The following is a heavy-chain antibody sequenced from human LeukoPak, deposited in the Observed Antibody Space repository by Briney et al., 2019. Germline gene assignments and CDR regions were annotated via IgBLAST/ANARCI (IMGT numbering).Heavy chain of an antibody. CDR2: ISSSSSYI. CDR3: ATETYYYYDSSGEDY. Sequence: GGSLRLSCAASGFTFSSYSMNWVRQAPGKGLEWFSSISSSSSYIYYADSVKGRFTISRDNAKNSLYLQMNSLRAEDTAVYYCATETYYYYDSSGEDYWGQGTLVTVSS. D-gene: IGHD3-22*01. J-gene: IGHJ4*02. CDR1: GFTFSSYS. V-gene: IGHV3-21*01.